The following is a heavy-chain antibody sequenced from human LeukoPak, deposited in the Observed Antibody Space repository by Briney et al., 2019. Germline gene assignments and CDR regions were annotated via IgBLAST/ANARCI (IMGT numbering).Heavy chain of an antibody. CDR3: ARHPSRGDNGYAFDI. CDR2: IYYSGST. CDR1: GGSLSSYY. J-gene: IGHJ3*02. V-gene: IGHV4-59*08. Sequence: PSETLSLTCTVSGGSLSSYYWSWIRQPPGKGLEWIGYIYYSGSTEYNPSLKSRVTISVDTSKNQFSLKLSSVTAPDTAVYYCARHPSRGDNGYAFDIWGHGTVVTVSS. D-gene: IGHD4-17*01.